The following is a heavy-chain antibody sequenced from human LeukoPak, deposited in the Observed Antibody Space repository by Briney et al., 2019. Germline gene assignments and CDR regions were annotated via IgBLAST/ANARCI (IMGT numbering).Heavy chain of an antibody. J-gene: IGHJ4*02. D-gene: IGHD2-2*01. CDR1: GGTFSSYA. CDR2: IIPIFGTA. Sequence: SVKVSCKASGGTFSSYAINWVRQAPGQGLEWMVGIIPIFGTANYTQKFQDRVTITADESTSTAYMELSSLRSEDTAIYYYSSSLYCRNTRFRNFPFAYWGQGTLVTVSS. V-gene: IGHV1-69*01. CDR3: SSSLYCRNTRFRNFPFAY.